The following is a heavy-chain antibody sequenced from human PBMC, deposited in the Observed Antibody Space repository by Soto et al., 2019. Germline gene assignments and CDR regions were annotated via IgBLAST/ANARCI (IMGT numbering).Heavy chain of an antibody. CDR2: ISYDGSNK. Sequence: QVQLVESGGGVVQPGRSLRLSCAASGFTFSSYGMHWVRQAPGKGLEWVAVISYDGSNKYYADSVKGRFTISRDNSKNMLYLLMNSLRAEDTAVYFCAKDHAHGMDVWGQGTKVTVSS. V-gene: IGHV3-30*18. CDR3: AKDHAHGMDV. J-gene: IGHJ6*02. CDR1: GFTFSSYG.